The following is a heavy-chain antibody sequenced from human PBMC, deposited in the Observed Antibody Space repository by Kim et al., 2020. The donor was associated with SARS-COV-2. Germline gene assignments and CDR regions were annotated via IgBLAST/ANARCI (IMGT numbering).Heavy chain of an antibody. V-gene: IGHV3-23*01. CDR2: LKDINTNT. CDR1: GFTFNSYV. Sequence: GGSLRLSCEVSGFTFNSYVMSWVRQTPEKGLEWVASLKDINTNTYYADSVTGRFTISRDISNNTLFLQMNSLRVEDTAIYYCSPGVGLQLWGQGTPVTVAS. CDR3: SPGVGLQL. J-gene: IGHJ1*01. D-gene: IGHD2-8*01.